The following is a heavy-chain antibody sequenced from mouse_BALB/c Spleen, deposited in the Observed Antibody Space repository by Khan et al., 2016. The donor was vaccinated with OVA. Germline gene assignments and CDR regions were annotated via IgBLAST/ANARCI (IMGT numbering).Heavy chain of an antibody. CDR2: IWSGGIT. Sequence: QVQLKESGPGLVQPSQSLSITCTVSGFSLTNYGVHWVRQSPGKGLEWLGVIWSGGITDYNETFISRLSISKVIYKSQVFFKLTSLQANDTAIYYCAKNRNGYFDYWSQGTTLTISS. CDR3: AKNRNGYFDY. CDR1: GFSLTNYG. D-gene: IGHD1-1*02. J-gene: IGHJ2*01. V-gene: IGHV2-2*02.